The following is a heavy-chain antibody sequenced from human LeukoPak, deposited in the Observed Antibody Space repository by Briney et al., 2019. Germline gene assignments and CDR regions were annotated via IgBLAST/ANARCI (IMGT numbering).Heavy chain of an antibody. CDR3: AKGPHCSGGSCYSWDFDY. CDR1: GFTFSNYA. V-gene: IGHV3-30-3*01. CDR2: ISYDGSNK. Sequence: GGSLRLSCAASGFTFSNYAMHWVRQAPGKGLEWATAISYDGSNKYYADSVKGRFTISRDNSKNTLYLQMNSLRAEDTAVYYCAKGPHCSGGSCYSWDFDYWGQGTLVTVSS. D-gene: IGHD2-15*01. J-gene: IGHJ4*02.